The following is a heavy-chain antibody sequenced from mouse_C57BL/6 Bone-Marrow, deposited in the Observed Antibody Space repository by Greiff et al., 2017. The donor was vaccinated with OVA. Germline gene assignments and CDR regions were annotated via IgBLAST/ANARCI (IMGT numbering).Heavy chain of an antibody. V-gene: IGHV1-26*01. CDR2: INPNNGGT. CDR1: GYTFTDYY. J-gene: IGHJ3*01. Sequence: EVQLQQSGPELVKPGASVKISCKASGYTFTDYYMNWVKQSHGKSLEWIGDINPNNGGTSYNQKFKGKATLTVDTSSSTAYMQLSSLTSEDSAVYYCARSPTRFAYWGQGTLVTVSA. CDR3: ARSPTRFAY.